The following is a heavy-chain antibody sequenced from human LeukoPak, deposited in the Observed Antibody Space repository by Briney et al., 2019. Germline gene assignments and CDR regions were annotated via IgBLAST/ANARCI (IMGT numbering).Heavy chain of an antibody. V-gene: IGHV1-24*01. Sequence: ASVRVSCKVSGYTLTELSMQWVRQAPGKGLEWMGGFDPEDGETIYAQKFQGRVTMTEDTSTDTAYMELSSLRSEDTAVYYCATIKYYDILTGYIGDAFDIWGQGTMVTVSS. CDR1: GYTLTELS. J-gene: IGHJ3*02. CDR2: FDPEDGET. CDR3: ATIKYYDILTGYIGDAFDI. D-gene: IGHD3-9*01.